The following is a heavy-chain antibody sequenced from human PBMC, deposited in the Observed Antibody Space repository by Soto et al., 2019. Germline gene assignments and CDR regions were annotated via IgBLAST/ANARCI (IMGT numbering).Heavy chain of an antibody. Sequence: GGSLRLSCAASGFTFGISSMNWVRQAPGKGLEWVSAISGSGGSTYYADSVKGRFTISRDNSKNTLYLQMNSLRAEDTAVYYCAKDKSYGDYVGYWGQGTLVTVSS. J-gene: IGHJ4*02. D-gene: IGHD4-17*01. CDR1: GFTFGISS. CDR3: AKDKSYGDYVGY. V-gene: IGHV3-23*01. CDR2: ISGSGGST.